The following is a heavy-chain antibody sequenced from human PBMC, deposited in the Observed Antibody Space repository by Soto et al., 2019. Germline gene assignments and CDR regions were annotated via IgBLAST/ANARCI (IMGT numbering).Heavy chain of an antibody. D-gene: IGHD6-6*01. CDR3: ARDEGARLESWFDP. CDR2: IYYSGTT. Sequence: SETLSLTCTVSGDSITISGYSWNWIRQHPVKDLEWIGYIYYSGTTHYNPSLKSRVTISIDTSKNQFSLNLASVTAADTAVYFCARDEGARLESWFDPWGQGTLVTVSS. CDR1: GDSITISGYS. V-gene: IGHV4-31*03. J-gene: IGHJ5*02.